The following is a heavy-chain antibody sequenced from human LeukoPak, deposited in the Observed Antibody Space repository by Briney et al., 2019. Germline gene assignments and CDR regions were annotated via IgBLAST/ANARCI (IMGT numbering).Heavy chain of an antibody. V-gene: IGHV3-53*01. Sequence: GGSLRLSCAASGFTFSSYWMHWVRHAPGKGLEWVSVIYSGGSTYYADSVKGRFTISRDNSKNTLYLQMNSLRAEDTAVYYCARDRVDMTTVMVYWGQGTLVTVSS. CDR3: ARDRVDMTTVMVY. D-gene: IGHD4-17*01. J-gene: IGHJ4*02. CDR1: GFTFSSYW. CDR2: IYSGGST.